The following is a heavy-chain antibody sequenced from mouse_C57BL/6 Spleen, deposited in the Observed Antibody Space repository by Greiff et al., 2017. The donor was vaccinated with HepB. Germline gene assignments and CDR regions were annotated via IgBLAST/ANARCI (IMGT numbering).Heavy chain of an antibody. V-gene: IGHV1-80*01. Sequence: QVQLKQSGAELVKPGASVKISCKASGYAFSSYWMNWVKQRPGKGLEWIGQIYPGDGDTNYNGKFKGKATLTADKSSSTAYMQLSSLTSEDSAVYFCARSDYGSSHAMDYWGQGTSVTVSS. CDR3: ARSDYGSSHAMDY. CDR1: GYAFSSYW. J-gene: IGHJ4*01. D-gene: IGHD1-1*01. CDR2: IYPGDGDT.